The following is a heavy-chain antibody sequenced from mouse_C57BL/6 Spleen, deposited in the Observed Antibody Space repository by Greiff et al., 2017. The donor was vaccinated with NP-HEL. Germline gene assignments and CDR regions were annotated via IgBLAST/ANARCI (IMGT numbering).Heavy chain of an antibody. Sequence: VQLQQSGTVLARPGASVKMSCKTSGYTFTSYWMHWVKQRPGQGLEWIGAIYPGNSDTSYNQKFKGKAKLTAVTSASTAYMELSSLTNEDSAFYYCTRVTTVVATDYWGQGTTLTVSS. V-gene: IGHV1-5*01. CDR1: GYTFTSYW. J-gene: IGHJ2*01. CDR3: TRVTTVVATDY. D-gene: IGHD1-1*01. CDR2: IYPGNSDT.